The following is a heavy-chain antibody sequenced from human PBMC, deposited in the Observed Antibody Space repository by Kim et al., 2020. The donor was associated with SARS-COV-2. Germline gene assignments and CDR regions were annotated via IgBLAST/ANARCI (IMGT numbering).Heavy chain of an antibody. V-gene: IGHV3-33*08. D-gene: IGHD2-15*01. CDR1: GFNFRIHG. CDR2: IWFDGSHS. CDR3: ARRGCSDESCPNAFDM. J-gene: IGHJ3*02. Sequence: GGSLRLSCEASGFNFRIHGMHWFRQAPGQGLEWAAAIWFDGSHSFYSDAVKGRFTISRDNFQKILYLQMDSVRVDDTGLYICARRGCSDESCPNAFDMWGQGTMVTVSS.